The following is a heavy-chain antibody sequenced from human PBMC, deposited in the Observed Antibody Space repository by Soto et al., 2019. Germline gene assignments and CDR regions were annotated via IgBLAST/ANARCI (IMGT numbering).Heavy chain of an antibody. Sequence: ASVKVSCKASGYTFTGYYMHWVRQAPGQGLEWMGWINPNSGGTNYAQKFQGWVTMTRETSISTAYMELSRLRSDDTAVYYCARGGLLRNIRRYFDYWGQGTLVTVSS. CDR3: ARGGLLRNIRRYFDY. CDR2: INPNSGGT. V-gene: IGHV1-2*04. J-gene: IGHJ4*02. D-gene: IGHD1-26*01. CDR1: GYTFTGYY.